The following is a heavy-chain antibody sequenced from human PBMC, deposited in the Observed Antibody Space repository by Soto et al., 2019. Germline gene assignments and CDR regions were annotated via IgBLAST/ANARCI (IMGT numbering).Heavy chain of an antibody. CDR3: ANHGGFDF. J-gene: IGHJ3*01. Sequence: EGQLLQSGGGLVQPGASLRLSCAASGFTFSSSGMSWVRQAPGKGLEWVSSISIRGDYRYYADSVKGRFTISRDNSKNTLYLQMISLTAEDTALYYCANHGGFDFWGQGTMVAVSS. V-gene: IGHV3-23*01. CDR1: GFTFSSSG. D-gene: IGHD4-17*01. CDR2: ISIRGDYR.